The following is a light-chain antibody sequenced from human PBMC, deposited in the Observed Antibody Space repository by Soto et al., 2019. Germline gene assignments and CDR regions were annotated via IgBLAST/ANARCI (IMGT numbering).Light chain of an antibody. J-gene: IGKJ4*01. V-gene: IGKV3-11*01. Sequence: EIVLTQSPATLSLSPGERATLSCRASQSVSSYLAWYQPKPGQAPRLLIYDASNRATGIPAGFSGSGSGTDFTLTISSLEPEDFAVYYCQQRSNWPLTFGGGTKVDIK. CDR2: DAS. CDR1: QSVSSY. CDR3: QQRSNWPLT.